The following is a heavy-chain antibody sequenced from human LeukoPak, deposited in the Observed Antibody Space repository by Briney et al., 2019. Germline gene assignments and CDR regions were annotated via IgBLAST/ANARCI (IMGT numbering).Heavy chain of an antibody. CDR3: AKDPTNRGIAAAGTVY. V-gene: IGHV3-23*01. D-gene: IGHD6-13*01. J-gene: IGHJ4*02. CDR1: GFTFSTYA. Sequence: GGSLRLSCAASGFTFSTYAMSWVRQAPGKGLEWVSAISVSAGSTYYADSVKGRFTISRDNSKNTLYLQMNSLRAEDTAVYYCAKDPTNRGIAAAGTVYWGQGTLVTVSS. CDR2: ISVSAGST.